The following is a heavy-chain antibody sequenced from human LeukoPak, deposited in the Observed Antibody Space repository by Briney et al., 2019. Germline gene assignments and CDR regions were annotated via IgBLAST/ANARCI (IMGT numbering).Heavy chain of an antibody. Sequence: ASVKVSFKVSKYTLTELSMHWVRQTPGQGLEWMGGFDPEDGETNYAQKFQGRVTMTKDTSTDTAYMELSSLRSEDTAVYYCATEGFCSAGDCKRLFDYWGQGTLITVSS. J-gene: IGHJ4*02. CDR1: KYTLTELS. D-gene: IGHD2-15*01. V-gene: IGHV1-24*01. CDR3: ATEGFCSAGDCKRLFDY. CDR2: FDPEDGET.